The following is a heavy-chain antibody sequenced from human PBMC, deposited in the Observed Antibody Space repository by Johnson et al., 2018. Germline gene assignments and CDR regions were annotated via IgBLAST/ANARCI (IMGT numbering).Heavy chain of an antibody. CDR1: EFTLIDHY. CDR3: VRVREGDYYYDY. J-gene: IGHJ4*02. D-gene: IGHD3-10*01. V-gene: IGHV3-72*01. CDR2: TRNKANSFTT. Sequence: VQLVQSGGGLVQPGGSLRLSCAASEFTLIDHYMDWVRQAPGKGLEWVGRTRNKANSFTTEYAASVKGRFTISRDDSKNSLYLQMNSLKTEDTAGYYCVRVREGDYYYDYWAQGTLVTVSS.